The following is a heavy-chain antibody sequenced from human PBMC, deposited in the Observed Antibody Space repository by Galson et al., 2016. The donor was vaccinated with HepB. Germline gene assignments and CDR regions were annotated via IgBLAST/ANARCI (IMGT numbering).Heavy chain of an antibody. CDR2: ISGSGGNT. V-gene: IGHV3-23*01. D-gene: IGHD1-26*01. CDR3: AKDLGASTHYFDS. CDR1: GFSFSSYA. J-gene: IGHJ4*02. Sequence: SLRLSCAVSGFSFSSYAMSWVRQAPGKGLQWVSGISGSGGNTYYADSVKGRFTISRDNSKNTLYLQMKSLTAEDAAVYFCAKDLGASTHYFDSWGQGTLVTVSP.